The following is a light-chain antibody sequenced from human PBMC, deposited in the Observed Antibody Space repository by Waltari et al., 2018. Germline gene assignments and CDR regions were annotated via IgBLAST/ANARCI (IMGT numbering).Light chain of an antibody. CDR2: KVS. J-gene: IGKJ1*01. Sequence: DVVLTQSPRSLPVTLGKPASISCRSSQSLVHSDGDTYLHWFQQRPGQSPRRLINKVSERDPGVPDRFSGSGSGTDFTLEISTVEAEDVGVYYCMQSTHWPPWTFGQGTKVEIK. CDR1: QSLVHSDGDTY. V-gene: IGKV2-30*02. CDR3: MQSTHWPPWT.